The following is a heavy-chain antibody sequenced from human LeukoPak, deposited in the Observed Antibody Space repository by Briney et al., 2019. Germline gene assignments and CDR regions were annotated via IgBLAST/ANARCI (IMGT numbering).Heavy chain of an antibody. D-gene: IGHD5-18*01. J-gene: IGHJ4*02. CDR2: ISAYNGNT. V-gene: IGHV1-18*01. CDR3: ARGWIQLWPFDY. CDR1: GYTFTSYG. Sequence: GASVKVSCKASGYTFTSYGISWVRQAPGQGLEWMGWISAYNGNTNYAQKLQGRVTMTRDTSISTAYMELSRLRSDDTAVYYCARGWIQLWPFDYWGQGTLVTVSS.